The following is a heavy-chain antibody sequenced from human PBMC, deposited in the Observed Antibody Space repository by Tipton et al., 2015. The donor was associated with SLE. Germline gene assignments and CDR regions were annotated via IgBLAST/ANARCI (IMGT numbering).Heavy chain of an antibody. CDR2: IKGDGSEK. CDR1: GLTFSNSW. Sequence: SLRLSCASSGLTFSNSWMNWVRQAPGKGLEWVANIKGDGSEKYYADSMKGRFTISRDNAKNSLFLQMDSLRADDTAVYYCAKEGWWGQGTLVTVSS. CDR3: AKEGW. V-gene: IGHV3-7*01. D-gene: IGHD2-15*01. J-gene: IGHJ4*02.